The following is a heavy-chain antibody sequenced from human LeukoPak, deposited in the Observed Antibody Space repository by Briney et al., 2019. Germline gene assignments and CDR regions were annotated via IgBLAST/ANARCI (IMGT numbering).Heavy chain of an antibody. CDR1: GGSISSYY. CDR2: IYYSGST. CDR3: VRDGIIVGATGAFDI. D-gene: IGHD1-26*01. V-gene: IGHV4-59*01. J-gene: IGHJ3*02. Sequence: PSETLSLTCTVSGGSISSYYWSWIRQPPGKGLEWIGSIYYSGSTNYNPSLKSRVTISVHTSKNQFSLKLSSVTAADTAVYYCVRDGIIVGATGAFDIWGQGTMVTVSS.